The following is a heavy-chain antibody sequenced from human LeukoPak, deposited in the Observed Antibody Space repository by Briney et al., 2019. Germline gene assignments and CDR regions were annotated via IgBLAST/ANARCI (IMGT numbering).Heavy chain of an antibody. CDR2: IRPTGDV. CDR1: GFRFSTYG. D-gene: IGHD2-21*01. V-gene: IGHV3-21*01. J-gene: IGHJ4*02. Sequence: GGSLRLSCAASGFRFSTYGMNWVRQAPGQGLEWVSSIRPTGDVYYTDSVKGRFTISRDNAKNSLYLQMNSLRVEDTAVYYCAIPGSYCGGDCYPYYFDYWGQGTLVTVSS. CDR3: AIPGSYCGGDCYPYYFDY.